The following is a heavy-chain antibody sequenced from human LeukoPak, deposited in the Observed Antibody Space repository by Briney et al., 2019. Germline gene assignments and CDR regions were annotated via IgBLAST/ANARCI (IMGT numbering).Heavy chain of an antibody. CDR3: ARVSDSSSWYRDYYYYYYGMDV. Sequence: ASVKVSCKASGYTFTDRYIHWVRQAPGQGLEWMGWINPHSGDTNYAQKFQGRVTMTRDTSISTAYMELSSLRSEDTAVYYCARVSDSSSWYRDYYYYYYGMDVWGQGTTVTVSS. CDR2: INPHSGDT. D-gene: IGHD6-13*01. J-gene: IGHJ6*02. CDR1: GYTFTDRY. V-gene: IGHV1-2*02.